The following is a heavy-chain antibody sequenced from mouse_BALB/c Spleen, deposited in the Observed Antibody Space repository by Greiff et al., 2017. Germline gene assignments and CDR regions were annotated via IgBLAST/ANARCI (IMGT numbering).Heavy chain of an antibody. J-gene: IGHJ3*01. CDR1: GFNIKDTY. D-gene: IGHD2-4*01. Sequence: EVKLQQSGAELVKPGASVKLSCTASGFNIKDTYMHWVKQRPEQGLEWIGRIDPANGNTKYDPKFQGKATITADTSSNTAYLQLSSLTSEDTAVYYCARRIYYDYDGAYWGQGTLVTVSA. V-gene: IGHV14-3*02. CDR2: IDPANGNT. CDR3: ARRIYYDYDGAY.